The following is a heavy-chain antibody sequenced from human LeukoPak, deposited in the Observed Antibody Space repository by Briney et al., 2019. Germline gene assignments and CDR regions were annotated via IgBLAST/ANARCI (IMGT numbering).Heavy chain of an antibody. CDR3: ARDRSGNLPEYYFDY. J-gene: IGHJ4*02. V-gene: IGHV3-48*01. Sequence: GGSLRLSCAASGFTFSRYSMNWVRQAPGKGLEWVSYMSSGSTTIHYADSVKGRFTISRDNAKNSLYLQINGLRAEDTAVYYCARDRSGNLPEYYFDYWGQGTLVTVSS. CDR1: GFTFSRYS. D-gene: IGHD1-26*01. CDR2: MSSGSTTI.